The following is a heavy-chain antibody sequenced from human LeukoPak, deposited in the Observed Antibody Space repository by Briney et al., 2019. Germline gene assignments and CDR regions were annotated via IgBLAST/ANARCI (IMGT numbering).Heavy chain of an antibody. D-gene: IGHD4-17*01. Sequence: ASETLSLTCSVYGGSFSGHYWSWIRQPAGKGLEWIGRIYTSGSTNYNPSLKTRVTMSVDTSKNQFSLQLSSVTAADTAVYYCARGPLTVTRGFDPWGQGTLVTVSS. J-gene: IGHJ5*02. CDR3: ARGPLTVTRGFDP. V-gene: IGHV4-4*07. CDR1: GGSFSGHY. CDR2: IYTSGST.